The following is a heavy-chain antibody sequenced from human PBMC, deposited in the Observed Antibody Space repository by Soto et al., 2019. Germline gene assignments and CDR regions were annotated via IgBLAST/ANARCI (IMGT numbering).Heavy chain of an antibody. D-gene: IGHD3-10*01. V-gene: IGHV3-53*02. Sequence: EVQLVETGGGLIQPGGSLRLSCAASGFTVSSNYMSWVRQAPGKGLEWVSVIYSGGSTYYADSVKGRFTISRDNSQTTLYLQMNSLRAEDTAVYYCARDEAWLYYGSGGMDVWGQGTTVTVSS. CDR1: GFTVSSNY. J-gene: IGHJ6*02. CDR3: ARDEAWLYYGSGGMDV. CDR2: IYSGGST.